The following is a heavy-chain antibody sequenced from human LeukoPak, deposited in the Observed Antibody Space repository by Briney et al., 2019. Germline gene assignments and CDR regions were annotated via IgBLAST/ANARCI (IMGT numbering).Heavy chain of an antibody. Sequence: GGSLRLSCAASGFTFSSYSMNWVRQAPGKGLEWVSSISSSSSYIYYADSVKGRFTISRDNAKNSLYLQMNSLRAEDTAVYYCASGHLLWFGERPPVAFDYWGQGTLVTVSS. CDR2: ISSSSSYI. D-gene: IGHD3-10*01. CDR1: GFTFSSYS. V-gene: IGHV3-21*01. CDR3: ASGHLLWFGERPPVAFDY. J-gene: IGHJ4*02.